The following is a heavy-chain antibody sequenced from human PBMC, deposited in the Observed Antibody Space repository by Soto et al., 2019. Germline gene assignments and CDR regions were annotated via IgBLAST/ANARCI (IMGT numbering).Heavy chain of an antibody. V-gene: IGHV1-46*01. CDR1: GYTFTSYY. CDR3: ARGEYQQYYYYGMDV. J-gene: IGHJ6*02. CDR2: INPSGGST. Sequence: ASVKVSCKASGYTFTSYYMHWVRQAPGQGLEWMGIINPSGGSTSYAQKFQGRVTMTRDTSTSTVYMELSSLRSEDTAVYYCARGEYQQYYYYGMDVWGQGTTVNVSS. D-gene: IGHD2-2*01.